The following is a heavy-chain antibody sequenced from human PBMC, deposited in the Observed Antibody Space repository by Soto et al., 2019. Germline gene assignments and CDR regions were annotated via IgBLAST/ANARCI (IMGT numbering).Heavy chain of an antibody. V-gene: IGHV3-23*01. J-gene: IGHJ3*02. CDR2: ISGSGIST. CDR3: AKTPMKVVVVDAFDI. D-gene: IGHD3-22*01. Sequence: DVQLLESGGGLVQPGGSLRLSCAASGFTFSNYAMSWVRQAPGKGLEWVSGISGSGISTFYADSVKGRFTISRDNSKNTLYLLMTSLRAEDTAVYYCAKTPMKVVVVDAFDIWGQGTKVTVSS. CDR1: GFTFSNYA.